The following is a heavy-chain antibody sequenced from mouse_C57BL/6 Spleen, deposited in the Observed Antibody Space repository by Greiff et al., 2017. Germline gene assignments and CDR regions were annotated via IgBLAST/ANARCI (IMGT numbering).Heavy chain of an antibody. J-gene: IGHJ2*01. CDR2: ISDGGSYT. V-gene: IGHV5-4*01. CDR3: ARDRNDDGYYGFDY. CDR1: GFTFSSYA. Sequence: EVQLVESGGGLVKPGGSLKLSCAASGFTFSSYAMSWVRQTPEKRLEWVATISDGGSYTYYPDNVKGRFTISRDNAKNNLYLQMSHLKSEDTAMYYCARDRNDDGYYGFDYWGQGTTLTVSS. D-gene: IGHD2-3*01.